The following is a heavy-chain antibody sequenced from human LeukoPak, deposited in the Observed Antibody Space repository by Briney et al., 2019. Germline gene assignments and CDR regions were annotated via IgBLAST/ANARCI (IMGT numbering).Heavy chain of an antibody. V-gene: IGHV4-61*02. CDR1: GGSISSGSYY. CDR2: IYTSGST. D-gene: IGHD6-13*01. J-gene: IGHJ4*02. Sequence: PSETLSLTCTVSGGSISSGSYYWSWIRQPAGKGLEWIGRIYTSGSTNYNPSLKSRVTISVDTSKNQFSLKLSSVTAADTAVYYCARSAGAIAAAGTLGFDYWGQGTLVTVSS. CDR3: ARSAGAIAAAGTLGFDY.